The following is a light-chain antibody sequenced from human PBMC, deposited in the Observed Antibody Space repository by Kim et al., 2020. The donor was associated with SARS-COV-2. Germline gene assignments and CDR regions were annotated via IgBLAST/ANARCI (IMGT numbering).Light chain of an antibody. CDR2: DVS. CDR1: SGDVAIYNY. Sequence: QSALTQPASLSGSPGQSITISCTGTSGDVAIYNYVSWYQQHPGKAPKVLIYDVSKRPSGVSDRFSGSKSGNSASLTISGLQAEDEANYYCSSYTTSSTFVFGTGTKVTVL. J-gene: IGLJ1*01. CDR3: SSYTTSSTFV. V-gene: IGLV2-14*03.